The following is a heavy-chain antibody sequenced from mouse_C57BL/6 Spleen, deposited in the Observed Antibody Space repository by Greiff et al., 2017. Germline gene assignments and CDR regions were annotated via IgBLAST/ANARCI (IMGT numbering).Heavy chain of an antibody. CDR2: IYPGDGDT. CDR3: ERDYGGWAYDMDD. J-gene: IGHJ4*01. D-gene: IGHD1-2*01. Sequence: QVQLQQPGAELVKPGASVKMSCKASGYAFTSYWMNWVKQRPGQGLEWIGQIYPGDGDTHYNEKFKGKATLTADTSSSTAYMQLSSLTSEDSAVYCGERDYGGWAYDMDDWGQGTSVTASS. CDR1: GYAFTSYW. V-gene: IGHV1-80*01.